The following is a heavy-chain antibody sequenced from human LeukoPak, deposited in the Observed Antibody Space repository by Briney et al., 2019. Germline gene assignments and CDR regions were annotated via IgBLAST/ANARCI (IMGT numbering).Heavy chain of an antibody. D-gene: IGHD2-15*01. V-gene: IGHV4-59*11. CDR1: GGSISSHY. CDR2: IYYSGST. CDR3: ARAYCSGGSCSLFDL. J-gene: IGHJ2*01. Sequence: PSETLSLTCTVSGGSISSHYWSWIRQPPGKGLEWIGYIYYSGSTNYNPSLKSRVTISVDTSKNQFSLKLSSVTAADTAVYYCARAYCSGGSCSLFDLWGRGTLVTVSS.